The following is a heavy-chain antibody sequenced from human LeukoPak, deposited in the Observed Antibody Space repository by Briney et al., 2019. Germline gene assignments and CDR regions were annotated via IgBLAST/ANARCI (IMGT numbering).Heavy chain of an antibody. J-gene: IGHJ6*02. V-gene: IGHV3-30-3*01. D-gene: IGHD2-21*01. CDR3: ARAANVWHYYYYGMDV. Sequence: GGSLRLSCAASGFTFSSYAMHWVRQAPGKGLEWVAVISYDGSNKYYADSVKGRFTISRDNYKNTLYLQMNSLRAEDTAVYYCARAANVWHYYYYGMDVWGQGTTVTVSS. CDR2: ISYDGSNK. CDR1: GFTFSSYA.